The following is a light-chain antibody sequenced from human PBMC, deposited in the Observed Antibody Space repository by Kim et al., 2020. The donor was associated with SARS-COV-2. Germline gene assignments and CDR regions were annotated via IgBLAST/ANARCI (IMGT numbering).Light chain of an antibody. CDR3: MQALQAPYT. V-gene: IGKV2-28*01. CDR2: LGS. J-gene: IGKJ2*01. Sequence: EPASIACRTSQSLLHTGGRTYLDWYLQKPGQSPQLLIYLGSNRASGVPDRFSGSGSGTDFTLKISRVEAEDVGVYYCMQALQAPYTFGQGTKLEIK. CDR1: QSLLHTGGRTY.